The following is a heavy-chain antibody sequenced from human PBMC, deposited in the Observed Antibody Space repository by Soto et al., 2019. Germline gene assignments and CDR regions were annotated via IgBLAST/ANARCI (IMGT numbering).Heavy chain of an antibody. CDR1: GFTFSAYA. V-gene: IGHV3-23*04. Sequence: VQLVESGGGVVQPGRSLRLSCAASGFTFSAYAMSWARQAPGKGLEWVSSISGGGELTYHADSVKARFSISRDNSRNTIYLQMNDLGAEDTAVYYCAKDDVSRVRGILDYWGPGTLVTVSS. CDR2: ISGGGELT. J-gene: IGHJ4*02. D-gene: IGHD3-10*01. CDR3: AKDDVSRVRGILDY.